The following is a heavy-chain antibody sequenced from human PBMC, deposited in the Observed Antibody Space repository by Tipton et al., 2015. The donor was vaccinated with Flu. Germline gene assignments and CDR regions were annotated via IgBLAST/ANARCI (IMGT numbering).Heavy chain of an antibody. CDR1: GDYISSRYY. CDR3: ARGGAGSGYDYFDF. J-gene: IGHJ4*02. Sequence: TLSLTCSVSGDYISSRYYWSWIRQSPEKGLEWIGYIYYNGNTKYNPSLQSRVTISVDTSKNQFSLKLRSMIAADSAVYYCARGGAGSGYDYFDFWGQGILVTVSS. D-gene: IGHD6-19*01. V-gene: IGHV4-61*01. CDR2: IYYNGNT.